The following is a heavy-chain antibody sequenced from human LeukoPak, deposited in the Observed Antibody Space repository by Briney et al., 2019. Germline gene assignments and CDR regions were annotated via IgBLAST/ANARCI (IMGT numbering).Heavy chain of an antibody. CDR3: AIQSRDGYNPPETFDY. D-gene: IGHD5-24*01. Sequence: VASVKVSCKASGYTFTGYYMHWVRQAPGQGLEWMGWINPNSGGTNYAQKFQGWVTMTRDTSTSTVYMELSSLRSEDTAVYYCAIQSRDGYNPPETFDYWGQGTLVTVSS. V-gene: IGHV1-2*04. CDR1: GYTFTGYY. J-gene: IGHJ4*02. CDR2: INPNSGGT.